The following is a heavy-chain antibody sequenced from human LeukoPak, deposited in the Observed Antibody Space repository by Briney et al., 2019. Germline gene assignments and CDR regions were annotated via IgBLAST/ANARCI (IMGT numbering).Heavy chain of an antibody. CDR3: ARDWGVSARPGYMDV. V-gene: IGHV4-59*01. CDR2: IYYSGST. D-gene: IGHD6-6*01. CDR1: GGSISNYY. J-gene: IGHJ6*03. Sequence: SETLSLTCTVSGGSISNYYWSWIRQPPGKGLEWIGYIYYSGSTKYNPSLKSRVTISVDTSKNQFSLRLSSVAAADTAVYYCARDWGVSARPGYMDVWGKGTTVTVSS.